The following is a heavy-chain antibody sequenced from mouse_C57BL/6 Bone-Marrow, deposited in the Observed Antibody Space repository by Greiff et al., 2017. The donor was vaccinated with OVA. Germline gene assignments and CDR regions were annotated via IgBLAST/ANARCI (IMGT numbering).Heavy chain of an antibody. CDR3: AKGGITTLDYFDD. V-gene: IGHV1-52*01. CDR1: GYTFTSYW. Sequence: QVQLQQPGAELVRPGSSVKLSCKASGYTFTSYWMHWVKQRPIQGLEWIGNIDPSDSETHYNQKFKDKATLTVDKSSSTAYMQLSSLTSEDSAVYYCAKGGITTLDYFDDWGQGTTLTVSS. D-gene: IGHD1-1*01. J-gene: IGHJ2*01. CDR2: IDPSDSET.